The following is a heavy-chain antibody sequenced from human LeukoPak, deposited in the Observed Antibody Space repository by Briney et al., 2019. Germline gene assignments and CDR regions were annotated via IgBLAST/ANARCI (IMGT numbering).Heavy chain of an antibody. V-gene: IGHV3-30*04. CDR1: GFTFSSYA. J-gene: IGHJ5*02. Sequence: GRSLRLSCAASGFTFSSYAMHWVRQAPGKGLEWVAVISYDGSNKYYADSVKGRFTISRDNAKNSLYLQMNSLRAEDTAVYYCARDNRYCSGGSCLNNWFDPWGQGTLVTVSS. D-gene: IGHD2-15*01. CDR3: ARDNRYCSGGSCLNNWFDP. CDR2: ISYDGSNK.